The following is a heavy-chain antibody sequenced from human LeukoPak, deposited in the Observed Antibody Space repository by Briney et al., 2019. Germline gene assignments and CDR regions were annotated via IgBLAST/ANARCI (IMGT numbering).Heavy chain of an antibody. Sequence: GASVKVSCKASGYTFTSYAMNWVRQAPGQGLEWMGWINTNTGNPTYAQGFTGRFVFSLDTSVSTAYLQISSLKAEDTAVYYCARVLTYYDSSGYYSPYGYFQHWGRGTLVTVSS. CDR3: ARVLTYYDSSGYYSPYGYFQH. V-gene: IGHV7-4-1*02. D-gene: IGHD3-22*01. CDR2: INTNTGNP. CDR1: GYTFTSYA. J-gene: IGHJ1*01.